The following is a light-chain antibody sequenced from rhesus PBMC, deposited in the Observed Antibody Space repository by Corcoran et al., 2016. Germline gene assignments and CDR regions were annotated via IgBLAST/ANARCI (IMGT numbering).Light chain of an antibody. CDR3: QHGYGTPYS. V-gene: IGKV1-74*01. CDR2: MAS. Sequence: DIQMTQSPSSLSASVGDRVTITCRASENVYNYLNWYQQKPGKAPKLLIYMASTLQSGVPSRFSGSGSGTDYTFTISSLQPEDVATYYCQHGYGTPYSFGQGTKVEIK. J-gene: IGKJ2*01. CDR1: ENVYNY.